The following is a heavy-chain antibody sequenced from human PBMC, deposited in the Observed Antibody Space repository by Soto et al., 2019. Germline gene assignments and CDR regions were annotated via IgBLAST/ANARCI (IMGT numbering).Heavy chain of an antibody. V-gene: IGHV3-30*18. CDR3: AKDLIIGCSSTSCSHGDY. CDR1: GFTFSSYG. Sequence: LRLSCAASGFTFSSYGMHWVRQAPGKGLEWVAVISYDGSNKYYADSVKGRFTISRDNSKNTLYLQMNSLRAEDTAVYYCAKDLIIGCSSTSCSHGDYWGQGTLVTVSS. J-gene: IGHJ4*02. CDR2: ISYDGSNK. D-gene: IGHD2-2*01.